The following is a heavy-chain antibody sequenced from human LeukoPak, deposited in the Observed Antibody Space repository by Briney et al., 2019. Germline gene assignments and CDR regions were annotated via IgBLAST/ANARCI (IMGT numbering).Heavy chain of an antibody. D-gene: IGHD6-13*01. V-gene: IGHV1-2*02. CDR3: ARDRAAVTNYYYYGMDV. Sequence: ASVKVSCKASGYTFTGYYMHWARQAPGQGLEWMGWINPNSGGTNYAQKFQGRVTMTRDTSISTAYMELSRLRSDDTAVYYCARDRAAVTNYYYYGMDVWGQGTTVTVSS. CDR1: GYTFTGYY. J-gene: IGHJ6*02. CDR2: INPNSGGT.